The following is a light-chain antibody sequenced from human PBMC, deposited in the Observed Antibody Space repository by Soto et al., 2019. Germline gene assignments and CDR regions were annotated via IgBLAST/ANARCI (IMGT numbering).Light chain of an antibody. CDR3: HQYYGTRT. CDR2: WAS. CDR1: QSVLYSSNNRNY. Sequence: DIVLTQSPDSLAVSLGERATIKCKSSQSVLYSSNNRNYLAWYQQKPGPAPKLLIYWASTRESGVPERFSGSGSGTDFTLTISSLQAEDVAVYYCHQYYGTRTFGQGTKVEVK. J-gene: IGKJ1*01. V-gene: IGKV4-1*01.